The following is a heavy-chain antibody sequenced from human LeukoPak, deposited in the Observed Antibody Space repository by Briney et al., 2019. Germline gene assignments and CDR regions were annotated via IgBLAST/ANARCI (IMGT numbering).Heavy chain of an antibody. D-gene: IGHD6-19*01. CDR3: TRLIAEAGKGYYYYGMDV. Sequence: GESLKISCKGSGYSFTSYWIGWVRQMPGKGLEWMGIIYHGDSDTRYSPSFQGQVTISADKSISTAYLQWSSLKASDTAMYYCTRLIAEAGKGYYYYGMDVWGQGTTVTVSS. J-gene: IGHJ6*02. CDR2: IYHGDSDT. CDR1: GYSFTSYW. V-gene: IGHV5-51*01.